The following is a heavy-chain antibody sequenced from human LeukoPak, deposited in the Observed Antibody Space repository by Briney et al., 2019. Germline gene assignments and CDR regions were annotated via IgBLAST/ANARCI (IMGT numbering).Heavy chain of an antibody. Sequence: SETLSLTCTVSGVSITTYYWSWIRQPAGKGLEWIGRIYTSGSTNYHPSLKSRVTMFVDMSKNQFSLRLSSVTAADTAVYYCARHRAYSSSSPFDYWGQGTLVTVSS. D-gene: IGHD6-6*01. J-gene: IGHJ4*02. CDR2: IYTSGST. CDR3: ARHRAYSSSSPFDY. V-gene: IGHV4-4*07. CDR1: GVSITTYY.